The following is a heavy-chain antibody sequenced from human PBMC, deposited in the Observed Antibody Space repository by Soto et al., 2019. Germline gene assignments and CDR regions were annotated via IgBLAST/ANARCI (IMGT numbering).Heavy chain of an antibody. CDR3: AKGRYCSGGSCYLDY. CDR2: IGGSGTST. J-gene: IGHJ4*02. Sequence: EVQLLESGGGLVQPGGSLRLSCAASGFTFSTYVMSWVRQAPGKGLEWVSGIGGSGTSTYYADSVKGRFTISRDNSKNTLYLQMNSLRAEDTAVYYCAKGRYCSGGSCYLDYWGQGTLVTASS. V-gene: IGHV3-23*01. D-gene: IGHD2-15*01. CDR1: GFTFSTYV.